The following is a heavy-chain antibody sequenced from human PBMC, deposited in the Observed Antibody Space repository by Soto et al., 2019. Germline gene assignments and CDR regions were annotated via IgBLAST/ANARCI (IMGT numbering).Heavy chain of an antibody. CDR2: ISYDGSNK. D-gene: IGHD3-3*01. CDR3: AKIGQYYDFWSGYSAYNWFDP. CDR1: GFTFSSYG. Sequence: GGSLRLSCAASGFTFSSYGMHWVRQAPGKGLGWVAVISYDGSNKYYADSVKGRFTISRDNSKNTLYLQMNSLRAEDTAVYYCAKIGQYYDFWSGYSAYNWFDPWGQGTLVTVSS. V-gene: IGHV3-30*18. J-gene: IGHJ5*02.